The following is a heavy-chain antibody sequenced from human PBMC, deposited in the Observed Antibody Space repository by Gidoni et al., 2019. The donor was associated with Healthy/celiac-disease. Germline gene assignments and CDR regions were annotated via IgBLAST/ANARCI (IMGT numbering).Heavy chain of an antibody. Sequence: QVQLVESGGGVVQPGRSLRLSCAASGCTFSRYGMHWVRQAPGKGLEWVAVISYDGSNKYYADSVKGRFTISRDNSKNTLYLQMNSLRAEDTAVYYCAKIDTAYYYDSPQSSKSYGMDVWGQGTTVTVSS. V-gene: IGHV3-30*18. CDR2: ISYDGSNK. J-gene: IGHJ6*02. CDR1: GCTFSRYG. D-gene: IGHD3-22*01. CDR3: AKIDTAYYYDSPQSSKSYGMDV.